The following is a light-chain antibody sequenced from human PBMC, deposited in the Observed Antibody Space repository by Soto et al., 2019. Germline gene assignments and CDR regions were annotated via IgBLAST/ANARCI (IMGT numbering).Light chain of an antibody. V-gene: IGLV1-40*01. Sequence: QSALTQPPSVSGAPGQRVTISCTGSSSNIGAGYDVHWYQQLPGTAPKLLIYGNNNRPSGVPDRFSGSKSGTSASLAITGLQAEDEADYYCQSYDRSLSGVVFGGGTKLTVL. J-gene: IGLJ2*01. CDR3: QSYDRSLSGVV. CDR1: SSNIGAGYD. CDR2: GNN.